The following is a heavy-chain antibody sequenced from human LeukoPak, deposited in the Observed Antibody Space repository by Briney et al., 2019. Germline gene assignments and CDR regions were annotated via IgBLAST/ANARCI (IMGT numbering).Heavy chain of an antibody. Sequence: ASVKVSCKASGYTFTGYYMHWVRQAPGQGLEWMGWINPNSDSTNYAQKFQGRVTMTRDTSSSTAYMELSRLRFDDTVVYYCARGPRITIFGVVMANDAFDIWGQGTMVTVSS. J-gene: IGHJ3*02. CDR1: GYTFTGYY. CDR2: INPNSDST. CDR3: ARGPRITIFGVVMANDAFDI. V-gene: IGHV1-2*02. D-gene: IGHD3-3*01.